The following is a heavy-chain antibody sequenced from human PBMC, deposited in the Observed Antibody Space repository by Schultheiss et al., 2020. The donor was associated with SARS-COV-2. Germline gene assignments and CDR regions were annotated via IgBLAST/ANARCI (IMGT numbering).Heavy chain of an antibody. CDR1: GFTFSTYG. CDR3: AREEEAYYDFWSGYNYCFDY. D-gene: IGHD3-3*01. J-gene: IGHJ4*02. CDR2: ISYDGSNK. Sequence: GGSLRLSCEVSGFTFSTYGMHWVRQAPGKGLEWVAVISYDGSNKYYADSVKGRFTISRDNSKKTLHLQMNSLRAEDTAVYYCAREEEAYYDFWSGYNYCFDYWGLGTLVTVSS. V-gene: IGHV3-30*12.